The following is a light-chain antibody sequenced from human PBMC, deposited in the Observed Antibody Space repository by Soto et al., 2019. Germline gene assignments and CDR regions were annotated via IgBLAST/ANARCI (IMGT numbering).Light chain of an antibody. Sequence: EIVMTQSPATLSVSPGERATLSCRASQSVSSNLAWYQQKPGQAPRLLIYGASTRATGIPVRFSGSGSGTEFTLTINSLQSEDFAVYYCQQYNNWPPTFGQGTKVEIK. J-gene: IGKJ1*01. CDR3: QQYNNWPPT. V-gene: IGKV3-15*01. CDR2: GAS. CDR1: QSVSSN.